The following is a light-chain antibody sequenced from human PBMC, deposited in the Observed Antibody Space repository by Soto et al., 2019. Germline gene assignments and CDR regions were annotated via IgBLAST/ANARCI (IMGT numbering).Light chain of an antibody. CDR3: ASWDDKMSALL. CDR2: SNN. Sequence: QPVLTQPPSASETPGQTVTISCSGGSSNIGSNTVNWYQQVPGRAPKLLVYSNNQRPSGVPDRFSGSKSGTSASLAISGLQSDDEADYFCASWDDKMSALLFGGGTKLTVL. CDR1: SSNIGSNT. V-gene: IGLV1-44*01. J-gene: IGLJ2*01.